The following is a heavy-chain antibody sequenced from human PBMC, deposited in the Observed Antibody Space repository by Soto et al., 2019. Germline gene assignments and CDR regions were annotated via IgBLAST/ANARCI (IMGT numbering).Heavy chain of an antibody. Sequence: ASVNVSCKSSGGTFSSYSISWGRQAPGQGLEWMGGIIPIFGTANYAQKFQGRVTITADESTSTAYMELSSLRSEDTAVYYCARGFGSGKDWGQGTLVTVSS. V-gene: IGHV1-69*13. CDR2: IIPIFGTA. J-gene: IGHJ4*02. CDR3: ARGFGSGKD. D-gene: IGHD3-10*01. CDR1: GGTFSSYS.